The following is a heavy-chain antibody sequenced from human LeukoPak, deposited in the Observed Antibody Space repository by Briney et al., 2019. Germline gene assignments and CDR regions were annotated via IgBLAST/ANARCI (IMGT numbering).Heavy chain of an antibody. V-gene: IGHV3-74*01. Sequence: GGSLRLSCAASGFTFSSYWMYWVRQAPGKGLVWVSRINSDGSTTSYAASVKGRFTISRDNAKNTLYLQMNSLRAEDTAVYYCARVGTTSNFYYYYGMDVWGQGTTVTVSS. D-gene: IGHD2/OR15-2a*01. J-gene: IGHJ6*02. CDR3: ARVGTTSNFYYYYGMDV. CDR1: GFTFSSYW. CDR2: INSDGSTT.